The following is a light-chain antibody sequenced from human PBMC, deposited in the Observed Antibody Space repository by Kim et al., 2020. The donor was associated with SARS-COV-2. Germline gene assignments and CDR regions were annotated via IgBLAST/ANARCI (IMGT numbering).Light chain of an antibody. Sequence: SVKLTCTLSSGHSNNAIAWHQQQPEKGPRYLMKLNSDGSHTKGDGIPDRFSGSSSGAERYLTISSLQSEDEADYYCQTWGTGIWVFGGGTQLTVL. CDR2: LNSDGSH. CDR1: SGHSNNA. V-gene: IGLV4-69*01. J-gene: IGLJ3*02. CDR3: QTWGTGIWV.